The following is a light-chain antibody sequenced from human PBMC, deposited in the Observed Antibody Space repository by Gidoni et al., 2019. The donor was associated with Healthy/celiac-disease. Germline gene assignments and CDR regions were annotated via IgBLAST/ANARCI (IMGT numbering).Light chain of an antibody. J-gene: IGKJ4*01. CDR1: QCISNY. Sequence: DVQMTQSPSSMSASVGDRVIITCRASQCISNYLAWYQQKQGKVPKLLIYAASTLQSGVPSRFSGSGSGTDFTLTTSSLQPEDVSTYYCQHWTFGGGTKVEIK. CDR3: QHWT. CDR2: AAS. V-gene: IGKV1-27*01.